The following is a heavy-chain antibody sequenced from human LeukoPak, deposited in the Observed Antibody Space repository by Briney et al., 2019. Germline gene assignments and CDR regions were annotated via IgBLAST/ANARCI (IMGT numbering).Heavy chain of an antibody. CDR1: GGSFSGYY. CDR3: ARAPYDFWSGSLDY. J-gene: IGHJ4*02. CDR2: INHSGST. V-gene: IGHV4-34*01. Sequence: SSETLSLTCAVYGGSFSGYYWSWIRQPPGKGLEWIGEINHSGSTNYNPSLESRVTISVDTSKNQFSLKLSSVTAADTAVYYCARAPYDFWSGSLDYWGQGTLVTVSS. D-gene: IGHD3-3*01.